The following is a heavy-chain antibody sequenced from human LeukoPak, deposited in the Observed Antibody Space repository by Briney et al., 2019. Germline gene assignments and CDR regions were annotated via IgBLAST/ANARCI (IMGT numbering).Heavy chain of an antibody. CDR1: GYSFSSYL. J-gene: IGHJ4*02. Sequence: GESLKISGKGSGYSFSSYLIGLVRQMPGKGLEWMGIIYPGDSDTKYSPSVQGQVAISADKSIITAYLQWSSLKASDSAMYYCARRWSAVGTFDYWGQGTLVTVSS. CDR3: ARRWSAVGTFDY. CDR2: IYPGDSDT. D-gene: IGHD6-13*01. V-gene: IGHV5-51*01.